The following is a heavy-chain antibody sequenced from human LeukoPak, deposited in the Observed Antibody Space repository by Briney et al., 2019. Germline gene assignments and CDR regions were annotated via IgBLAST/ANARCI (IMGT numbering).Heavy chain of an antibody. Sequence: GGSLRLSCAASGFTFSSYAMSWVRQAPGKGLEWVSAISGSGSSTYYADSVKGHFTISRGNSKNTLYLQMNSLSAEDTAVYYCAKGDYSTVITAYDAFDIWGQGTMVTVSS. CDR3: AKGDYSTVITAYDAFDI. D-gene: IGHD4-17*01. V-gene: IGHV3-23*01. CDR2: ISGSGSST. CDR1: GFTFSSYA. J-gene: IGHJ3*02.